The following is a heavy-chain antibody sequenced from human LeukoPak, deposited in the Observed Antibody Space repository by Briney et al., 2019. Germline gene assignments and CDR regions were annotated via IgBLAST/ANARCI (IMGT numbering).Heavy chain of an antibody. CDR3: STTYYYDSSEGY. J-gene: IGHJ4*02. D-gene: IGHD3-22*01. CDR1: GFSFSSYG. CDR2: IKSKTDGGTT. Sequence: PGGSLRLSCAASGFSFSSYGMHWVRQAPGKGLEWVGRIKSKTDGGTTDYAAPVKGRFTISRDDSKNTLYLQMNSLKTEDTAVYYCSTTYYYDSSEGYWGQGTLVTVSS. V-gene: IGHV3-15*07.